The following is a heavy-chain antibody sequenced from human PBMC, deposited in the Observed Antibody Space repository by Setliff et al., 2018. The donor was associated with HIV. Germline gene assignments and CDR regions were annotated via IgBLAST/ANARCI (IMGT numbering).Heavy chain of an antibody. V-gene: IGHV1-18*01. CDR2: ISTFDGNT. CDR3: ARERAPHEPVFDS. CDR1: GYNFFSYG. J-gene: IGHJ4*02. Sequence: ASVKVSCKASGYNFFSYGISWVRQAPGQGLEWMGWISTFDGNTDYAQNVQDRVTMTTDTPTSTVYMELRSLRSDDTAVYYCARERAPHEPVFDSWGQGTLVTVSS. D-gene: IGHD4-4*01.